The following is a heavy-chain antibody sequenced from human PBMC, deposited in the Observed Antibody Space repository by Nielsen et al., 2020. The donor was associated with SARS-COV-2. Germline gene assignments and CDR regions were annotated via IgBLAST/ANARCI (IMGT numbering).Heavy chain of an antibody. V-gene: IGHV1-18*01. CDR2: ISAYNGNT. J-gene: IGHJ6*02. CDR3: ARGEVTKDYDYGMDV. Sequence: ASVKVSCKASGYTFTSYGISWVRQAPGQGLEWMGWISAYNGNTNYAQKLQGRVTMTTDTSTSTAYMELRSLRSDDTAVYYCARGEVTKDYDYGMDVWGQGTTVTVSS. CDR1: GYTFTSYG. D-gene: IGHD4-17*01.